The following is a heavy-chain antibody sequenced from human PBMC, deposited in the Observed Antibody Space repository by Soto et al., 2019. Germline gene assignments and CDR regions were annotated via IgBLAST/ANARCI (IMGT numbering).Heavy chain of an antibody. CDR1: WDSVYRNSAA. CDR3: AREEYDSIDY. CDR2: TYYRSKWYN. J-gene: IGHJ4*02. V-gene: IGHV6-1*01. D-gene: IGHD3-3*01. Sequence: QVQLQQSGPGLVKPSQTLSLTCAISWDSVYRNSAAWTWIRQSPSRGLEWLGRTYYRSKWYNDYTVSVKSRITINPDTSKNQFSLYLNSVTPEDTAGYYCAREEYDSIDYWGQGSMVIVSS.